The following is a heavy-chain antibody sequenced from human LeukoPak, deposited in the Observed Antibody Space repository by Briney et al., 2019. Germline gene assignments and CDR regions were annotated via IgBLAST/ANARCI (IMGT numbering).Heavy chain of an antibody. CDR3: ASGPRNYYYSGSYHY. Sequence: SETLSLTCGVSGGSFSSDDYYWNWIRQPPGRGLEWIGYIYFGGNTNYNPSLRSRVTISMDTSKNQFSLKVNSVTAADTAVYFCASGPRNYYYSGSYHYWGQGTLVTVSS. CDR1: GGSFSSDDYY. CDR2: IYFGGNT. D-gene: IGHD3-10*01. V-gene: IGHV4-61*08. J-gene: IGHJ4*02.